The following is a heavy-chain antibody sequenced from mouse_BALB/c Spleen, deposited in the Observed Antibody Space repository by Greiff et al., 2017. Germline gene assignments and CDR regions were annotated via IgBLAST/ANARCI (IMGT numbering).Heavy chain of an antibody. CDR1: GYTFTNYW. D-gene: IGHD3-2*01. Sequence: QVQLQQSGAELVRPGTSVKISCKASGYTFTNYWLGWVKQRPGHGLEWIGDIYPGGGYTNYNEKFKGKATLTADTSSSTAYMQLSSLTSEDSAVYFCARGQLGLRGGTKFSYYAMDYWGQGTSVTVAS. CDR3: ARGQLGLRGGTKFSYYAMDY. V-gene: IGHV1-63*02. J-gene: IGHJ4*01. CDR2: IYPGGGYT.